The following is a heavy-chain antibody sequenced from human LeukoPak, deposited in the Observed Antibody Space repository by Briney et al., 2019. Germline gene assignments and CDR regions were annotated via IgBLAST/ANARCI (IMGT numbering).Heavy chain of an antibody. CDR3: ARALARATSGAMYFDL. Sequence: PSETLSLTCTVSGDSIKIWSWIRQSPGQGLEWIGIFYFHGRTEYNPSLKCRVTISTDTSENQVSLRLNSVTAADTAVYYCARALARATSGAMYFDLWGRGTLVTVSS. D-gene: IGHD1-26*01. CDR1: GDSIKI. CDR2: FYFHGRT. V-gene: IGHV4-59*01. J-gene: IGHJ2*01.